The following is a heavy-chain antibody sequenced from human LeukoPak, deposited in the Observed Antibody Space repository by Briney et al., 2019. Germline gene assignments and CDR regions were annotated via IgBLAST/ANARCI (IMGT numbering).Heavy chain of an antibody. Sequence: PGGSLRLSCTASGFTFSTYYMAWVRQAPGKGLDWVANIRQDGSGKFYADSVKGRFTISRDNAKSSLFLQMNSLRAEDTAVYYCARGSNWNFGYWGQGTLVTVSS. D-gene: IGHD1-20*01. CDR3: ARGSNWNFGY. CDR1: GFTFSTYY. J-gene: IGHJ4*02. CDR2: IRQDGSGK. V-gene: IGHV3-7*04.